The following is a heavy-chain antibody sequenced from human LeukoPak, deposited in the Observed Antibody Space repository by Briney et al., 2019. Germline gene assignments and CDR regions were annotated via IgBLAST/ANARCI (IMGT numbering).Heavy chain of an antibody. D-gene: IGHD3-9*01. CDR3: ASLPHYDILTGRDY. J-gene: IGHJ4*02. V-gene: IGHV3-21*01. CDR1: GFSFSSYS. CDR2: ISSSSSYI. Sequence: GGSLRLSCAASGFSFSSYSMNWVRQAPGKGLEWVSSISSSSSYIYYADSVKGRFTISRDNAKNSLYLQMNSLRAEDTAVYYCASLPHYDILTGRDYWGQGTLVTVSS.